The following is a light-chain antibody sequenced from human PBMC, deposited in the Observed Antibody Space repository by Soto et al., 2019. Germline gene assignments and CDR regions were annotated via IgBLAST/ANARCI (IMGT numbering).Light chain of an antibody. CDR1: KSVSSY. J-gene: IGKJ3*01. Sequence: EIVLTQSPATLSLSPGKRATLSCRASKSVSSYLAWYQQKPGQAPRLLIYDASNRATGIPARFSGSGSGTDFTLTISSLEPEDSALYYCQQRSNWPPLFGAGTKVDIK. CDR2: DAS. V-gene: IGKV3-11*01. CDR3: QQRSNWPPL.